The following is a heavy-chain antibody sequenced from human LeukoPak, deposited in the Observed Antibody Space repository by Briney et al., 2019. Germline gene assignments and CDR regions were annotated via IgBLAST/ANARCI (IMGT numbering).Heavy chain of an antibody. D-gene: IGHD1-26*01. CDR2: ITDDGRST. CDR3: ARGGVVGALDF. V-gene: IGHV3-74*01. Sequence: GGSLRLSCAASGFALSDYWMHWVRQAPGKGLVWVSLITDDGRSTSYAESVRDRFPISRDPAKNTMYLQMNSLSAEDTAVYYFARGGVVGALDFRGQGTIVTVSS. CDR1: GFALSDYW. J-gene: IGHJ4*02.